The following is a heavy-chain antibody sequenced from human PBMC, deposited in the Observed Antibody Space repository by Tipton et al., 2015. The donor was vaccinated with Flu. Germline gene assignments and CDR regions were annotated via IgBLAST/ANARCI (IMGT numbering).Heavy chain of an antibody. D-gene: IGHD4/OR15-4a*01. V-gene: IGHV4-4*07. CDR1: GGSISSYY. J-gene: IGHJ4*02. Sequence: TLSLTCTVSGGSISSYYWSWIRQPAGKGLEWIGRIYTSGSTNYNPSLKSRVTMSVDTSKNQFSLKLSSVTAADTAVYYCARAAQPTIWNYFDYWGQGTLVPVSS. CDR3: ARAAQPTIWNYFDY. CDR2: IYTSGST.